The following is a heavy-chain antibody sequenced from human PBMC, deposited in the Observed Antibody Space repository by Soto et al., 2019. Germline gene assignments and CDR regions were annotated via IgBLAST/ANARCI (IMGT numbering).Heavy chain of an antibody. CDR2: IYPGDSDT. V-gene: IGHV5-51*01. J-gene: IGHJ4*02. Sequence: ESLKISFKGAGSSLTSYWIGWVRQMTGKGLEWMGIIYPGDSDTRYSPSFQGQVTISADKSISTAYLQWSSLKASDTAMYYCARIPTHYYGSGSYYGPIDYWGQGTLVTVSS. CDR1: GSSLTSYW. CDR3: ARIPTHYYGSGSYYGPIDY. D-gene: IGHD3-10*01.